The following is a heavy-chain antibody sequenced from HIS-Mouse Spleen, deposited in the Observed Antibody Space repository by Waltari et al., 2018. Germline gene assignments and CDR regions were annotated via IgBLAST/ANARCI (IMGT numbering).Heavy chain of an antibody. Sequence: QVQLQQWGAGLLKPSETLSLTCAVYGGSFSGYYWSWIRQPPGKGLEWIGEINHSGSTNYNPSLKSRVTISVDTSKNQFSLKLSSVTAADTAVYYCARKGPLAAHGAFDIWGQGTMVTVSS. V-gene: IGHV4-34*01. CDR2: INHSGST. J-gene: IGHJ3*02. CDR1: GGSFSGYY. D-gene: IGHD6-6*01. CDR3: ARKGPLAAHGAFDI.